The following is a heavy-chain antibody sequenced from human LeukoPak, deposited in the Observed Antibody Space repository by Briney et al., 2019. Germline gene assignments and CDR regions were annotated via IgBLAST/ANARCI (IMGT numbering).Heavy chain of an antibody. Sequence: GGSLRLSCAASGFTFSSYAMSWVRQAPGKGLEWVSAIGDSGGSTYDADSVKGRFTISRDNSKNTLYLQMNSLRAEDTAVYYCARAGYCTNGVCPYFDYWGQGTLVTVSS. V-gene: IGHV3-23*01. D-gene: IGHD2-8*01. CDR3: ARAGYCTNGVCPYFDY. J-gene: IGHJ4*01. CDR2: IGDSGGST. CDR1: GFTFSSYA.